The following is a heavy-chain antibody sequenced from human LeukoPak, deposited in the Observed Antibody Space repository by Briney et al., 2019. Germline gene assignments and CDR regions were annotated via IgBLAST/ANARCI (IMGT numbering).Heavy chain of an antibody. CDR2: ICSYYGNT. Sequence: AAVNDSFKGSGYTFTSYGMGWVGPAPGQGVVGMGLICSYYGNTNYAQKLQGRVAMTTDTSTSTAYKEQRSMSSDDKAVYYCARNNYWGSKYSGYDPCAYWGQGTLVTVSS. CDR3: ARNNYWGSKYSGYDPCAY. D-gene: IGHD5-12*01. J-gene: IGHJ4*02. CDR1: GYTFTSYG. V-gene: IGHV1-18*01.